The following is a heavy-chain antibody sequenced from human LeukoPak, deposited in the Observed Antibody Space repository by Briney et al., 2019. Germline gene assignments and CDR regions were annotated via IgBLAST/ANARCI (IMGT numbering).Heavy chain of an antibody. D-gene: IGHD3-3*01. CDR3: ARLKRYDFWSGYYPFDY. CDR2: IYHSGST. Sequence: PSETLSLTCAVPGYSISSGYYWGWIRQPPGKGLEWIGSIYHSGSTYYNPSLKSRVTISVDTSKNQFSLKLSSVTAADTAVYYCARLKRYDFWSGYYPFDYWGQGTLVTVSS. V-gene: IGHV4-38-2*01. CDR1: GYSISSGYY. J-gene: IGHJ4*02.